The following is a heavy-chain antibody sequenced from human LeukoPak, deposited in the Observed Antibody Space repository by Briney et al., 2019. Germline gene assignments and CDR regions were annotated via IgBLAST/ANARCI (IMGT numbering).Heavy chain of an antibody. CDR1: GFTFSDYY. CDR2: ISSSSSYI. D-gene: IGHD4-17*01. Sequence: PGGSLRLSCAASGFTFSDYYMSWIRQAPGKGLELVSSISSSSSYIYYADSVKGRFTISRDNSKNTLYLQINSLRAEDTAVYYCAKDVRSGYGDYFFDYWGQGTLVTVSS. V-gene: IGHV3-11*05. CDR3: AKDVRSGYGDYFFDY. J-gene: IGHJ4*02.